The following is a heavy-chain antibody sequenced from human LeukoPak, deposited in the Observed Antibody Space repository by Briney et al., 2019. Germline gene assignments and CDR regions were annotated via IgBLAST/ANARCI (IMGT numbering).Heavy chain of an antibody. CDR1: GFTFSSYS. CDR2: ISYDGSNK. V-gene: IGHV3-30*03. J-gene: IGHJ4*02. CDR3: ARAVRYSYVYENFDY. Sequence: GGSLRLSCAASGFTFSSYSMNWVRQAPGKGLEWVAVISYDGSNKYYADSVKGRFIISRDNSKNTLYLQMNSLRAEDTAVYYCARAVRYSYVYENFDYWGQGTLVTVSS. D-gene: IGHD5-18*01.